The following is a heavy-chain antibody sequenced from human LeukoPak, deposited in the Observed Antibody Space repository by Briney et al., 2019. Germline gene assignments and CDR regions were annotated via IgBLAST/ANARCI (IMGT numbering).Heavy chain of an antibody. CDR1: GGSISSYY. V-gene: IGHV4-59*01. Sequence: ASETLSLTCTVSGGSISSYYWSWIRQPPGKGLEWIGYIYYSGSTNYNPSLKSRVTISVDTSKNQFSLKLSSVTAADTAVYYCASLDYYDSSGEVWGQGTLVTVSS. CDR2: IYYSGST. CDR3: ASLDYYDSSGEV. D-gene: IGHD3-22*01. J-gene: IGHJ4*02.